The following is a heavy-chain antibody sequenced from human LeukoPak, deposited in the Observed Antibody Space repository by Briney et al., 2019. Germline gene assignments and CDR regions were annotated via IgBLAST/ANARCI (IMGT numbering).Heavy chain of an antibody. CDR2: IIPILGIA. CDR1: GGTFSSYA. Sequence: SVTVSCKASGGTFSSYAISWVRQAPGPGHEWMGRIIPILGIASYAQKIQGRVTITADKSTSTAYMELSSLRTEDTAVYYCARKYCSGGSCYDQHYGGVSGWFDPWGQGTLVTVSS. V-gene: IGHV1-69*04. D-gene: IGHD2-15*01. J-gene: IGHJ5*02. CDR3: ARKYCSGGSCYDQHYGGVSGWFDP.